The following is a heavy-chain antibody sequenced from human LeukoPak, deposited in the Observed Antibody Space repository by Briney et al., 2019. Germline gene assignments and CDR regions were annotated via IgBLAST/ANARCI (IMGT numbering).Heavy chain of an antibody. J-gene: IGHJ4*02. V-gene: IGHV4-30-4*01. CDR1: GGSISSGDYY. CDR2: IYYSGST. CDR3: ARKFWFGESLGY. Sequence: PSETLSLTCTVSGGSISSGDYYWSWIRQPPGKGLEWIGYIYYSGSTYYNPSLKSRVTISVDTSKNQFSLKLSSVTAADTAVYYCARKFWFGESLGYWGQGTLVTVSS. D-gene: IGHD3-10*01.